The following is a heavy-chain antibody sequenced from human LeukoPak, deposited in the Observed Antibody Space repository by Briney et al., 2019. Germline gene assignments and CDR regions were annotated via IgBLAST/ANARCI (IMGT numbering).Heavy chain of an antibody. CDR1: GFTFSSYA. D-gene: IGHD1-26*01. V-gene: IGHV3-30-3*01. CDR3: ARLSGSFFDY. CDR2: ISYDGSNK. Sequence: GGSLRLSCAASGFTFSSYAMHWVRQAPGKGLEWVAVISYDGSNKYYADSVKGRFTISRDNSKNTLYLQMNSLRAEDTAVYYCARLSGSFFDYWGQETLVTVSS. J-gene: IGHJ4*02.